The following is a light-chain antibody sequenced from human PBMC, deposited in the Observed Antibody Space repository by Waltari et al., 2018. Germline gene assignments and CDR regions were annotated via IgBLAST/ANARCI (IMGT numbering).Light chain of an antibody. CDR2: GAS. CDR3: QQHGGPPVT. CDR1: QSVGSNY. V-gene: IGKV3-20*01. Sequence: EVVLTQSPGTLSLSPGERATLSCRASQSVGSNYLAWYQQKSGQAPRLLIYGASSRATGIPDRCSGSGSGTDFTLTISRLEPEDFAVYYCQQHGGPPVTFGQGTKVEIK. J-gene: IGKJ1*01.